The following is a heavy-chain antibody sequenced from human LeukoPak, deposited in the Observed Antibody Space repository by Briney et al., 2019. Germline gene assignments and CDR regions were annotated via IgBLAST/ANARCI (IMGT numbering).Heavy chain of an antibody. D-gene: IGHD4-17*01. V-gene: IGHV4-34*01. CDR3: ARVAATVTTSPFDY. J-gene: IGHJ4*02. Sequence: PSETLSLTCAVYGGSFSGYYWSWIRQPPGKGLEWIGEISHSGSTNYNPSLKSRVTISVDTSKNQFSLKLSSVTAADTAVYYCARVAATVTTSPFDYWGQGTLVTVSS. CDR2: ISHSGST. CDR1: GGSFSGYY.